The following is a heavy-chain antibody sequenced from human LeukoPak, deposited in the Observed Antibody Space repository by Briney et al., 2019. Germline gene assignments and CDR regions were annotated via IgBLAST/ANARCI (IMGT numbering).Heavy chain of an antibody. CDR3: AKGIRSYHYYMDV. V-gene: IGHV3-23*01. J-gene: IGHJ6*03. CDR2: ISGSGHST. Sequence: PGGTLRLSCAASRFTFTIYGMSWVRQAPGKGPEGVSVISGSGHSTYYADSVKGRFTISRDDSKNTLHLQLNSLRAEDTAVYYCAKGIRSYHYYMDVWGRGTTVTVSS. CDR1: RFTFTIYG. D-gene: IGHD3-10*01.